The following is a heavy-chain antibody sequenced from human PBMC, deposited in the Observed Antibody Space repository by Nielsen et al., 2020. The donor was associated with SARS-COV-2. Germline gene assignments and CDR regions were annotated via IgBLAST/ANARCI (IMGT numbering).Heavy chain of an antibody. Sequence: WVRQAPGQGLEWTGGIIPIFGTANYAQKFQGRVTITADESTSTAYMELSSLRSEDTAVYYCARGIFYCSSTSCYTAYFQHWGQGTLVTVSS. J-gene: IGHJ1*01. CDR3: ARGIFYCSSTSCYTAYFQH. CDR2: IIPIFGTA. V-gene: IGHV1-69*01. D-gene: IGHD2-2*02.